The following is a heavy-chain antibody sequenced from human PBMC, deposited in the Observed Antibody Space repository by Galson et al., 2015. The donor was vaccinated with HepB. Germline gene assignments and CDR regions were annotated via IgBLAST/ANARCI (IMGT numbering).Heavy chain of an antibody. J-gene: IGHJ6*02. Sequence: SLRLSCAASGFTFSSYWMHWVRQAPGKGLVWVSRINSDGSSTSYADSVKGRFTISRDNAKNTLYLQMNSLRAEDTAVYYCARMADPYYGMDVWGQGTTVTVSS. D-gene: IGHD5-24*01. CDR2: INSDGSST. CDR1: GFTFSSYW. V-gene: IGHV3-74*01. CDR3: ARMADPYYGMDV.